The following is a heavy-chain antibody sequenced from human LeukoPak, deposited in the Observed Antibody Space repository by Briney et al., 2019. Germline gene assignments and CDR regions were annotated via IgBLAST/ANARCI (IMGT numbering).Heavy chain of an antibody. Sequence: SETLSLTCTVSGGSISSYYWSWIRQPPGKGLEWIGYIYYSGSTNYNPSLKSRVTISVDTSKNQFSLKLSSVTAADTAVYYCARERSGSYPPYYFDYWGQGALVTVSS. CDR3: ARERSGSYPPYYFDY. J-gene: IGHJ4*02. V-gene: IGHV4-59*01. D-gene: IGHD1-26*01. CDR2: IYYSGST. CDR1: GGSISSYY.